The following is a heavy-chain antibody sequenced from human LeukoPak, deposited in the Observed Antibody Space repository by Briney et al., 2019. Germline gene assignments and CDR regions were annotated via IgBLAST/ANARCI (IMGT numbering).Heavy chain of an antibody. CDR1: GYTFTSYY. V-gene: IGHV1-46*01. Sequence: GASVKVSCKASGYTFTSYYMHWVRQAPGQGLEWMGIINPSGGSTSYAQKFQGRVTMTRDTSTSTVHMELSSLRSEDTAVYYCARDADTAMGVQESNYFDYWGQGTLVTVSS. CDR3: ARDADTAMGVQESNYFDY. J-gene: IGHJ4*02. D-gene: IGHD5-18*01. CDR2: INPSGGST.